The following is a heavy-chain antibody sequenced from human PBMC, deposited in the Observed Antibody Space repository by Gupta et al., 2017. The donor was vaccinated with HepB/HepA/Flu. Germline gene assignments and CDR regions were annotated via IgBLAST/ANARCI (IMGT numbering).Heavy chain of an antibody. CDR1: GFPFDTYA. J-gene: IGHJ4*02. D-gene: IGHD5-24*01. Sequence: EIQLLESGGGLVQPGGSLRLSCAASGFPFDTYAMSWVRQAPGKGLEWIATISATGDATSDADSGKGRLRISRDNARNNLELHVNSRRAXDXASFYCXNIRWGYTYSFDYCCQGTLVTVSS. CDR2: ISATGDAT. CDR3: XNIRWGYTYSFDY. V-gene: IGHV3-23*01.